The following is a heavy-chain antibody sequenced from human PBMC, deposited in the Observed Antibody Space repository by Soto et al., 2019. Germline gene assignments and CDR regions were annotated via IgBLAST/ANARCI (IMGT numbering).Heavy chain of an antibody. J-gene: IGHJ4*02. D-gene: IGHD5-12*01. CDR3: ARDPVSDMLTTMYYFDH. V-gene: IGHV1-3*01. CDR1: GYTFSLYA. Sequence: QVQLVQSGAEVRKPGASVMVSCKASGYTFSLYALHWVRQAPGQRPEWMGWINGGNGNTKYSQKFQGRLTFTRDTSASTAYMELSSLTSEDTAVYYCARDPVSDMLTTMYYFDHWGQGTLVTVSS. CDR2: INGGNGNT.